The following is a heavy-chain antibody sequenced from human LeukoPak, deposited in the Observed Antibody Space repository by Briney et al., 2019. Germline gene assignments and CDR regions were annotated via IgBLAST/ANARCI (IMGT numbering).Heavy chain of an antibody. J-gene: IGHJ5*02. CDR1: GGSISSSSYY. V-gene: IGHV4-39*07. CDR2: IYYSGST. Sequence: SETLSLTCTVSGGSISSSSYYWGWIRQPPGKGLEWIGSIYYSGSTYYNPSLKSRVTISVDTSKNQFSLKLSSVTATDTAVYYCARDRMSMLDPWGQGTLVTVSS. CDR3: ARDRMSMLDP.